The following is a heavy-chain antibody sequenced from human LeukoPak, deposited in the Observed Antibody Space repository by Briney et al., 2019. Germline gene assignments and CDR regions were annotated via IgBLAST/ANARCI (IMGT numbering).Heavy chain of an antibody. Sequence: GGSLRLSCAASGFTFSSYWMSWVRQAPGKGLVWVSRINSDGSSTSYADSVKGRFTISRDNAKNTLYLQMNSLRAEDTAVYYCAREGYCEDAFDIWGQGTMVTVSS. V-gene: IGHV3-74*01. CDR3: AREGYCEDAFDI. CDR1: GFTFSSYW. D-gene: IGHD1-26*01. J-gene: IGHJ3*02. CDR2: INSDGSST.